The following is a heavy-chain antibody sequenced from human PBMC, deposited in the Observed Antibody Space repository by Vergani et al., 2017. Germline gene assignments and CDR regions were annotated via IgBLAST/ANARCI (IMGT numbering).Heavy chain of an antibody. V-gene: IGHV1-46*03. CDR3: ASTFSGTFDY. D-gene: IGHD1-26*01. J-gene: IGHJ4*02. CDR1: GYTFTSYY. Sequence: QVQLVQSGAEVKKPGASVKVSCKASGYTFTSYYMHGVRQAPGQGLEWMGIINPSGGSTSYAQKFQGRVTMTRDTSTSTVYMELSSLRSEDTAVYYCASTFSGTFDYWGQGTLVTVSS. CDR2: INPSGGST.